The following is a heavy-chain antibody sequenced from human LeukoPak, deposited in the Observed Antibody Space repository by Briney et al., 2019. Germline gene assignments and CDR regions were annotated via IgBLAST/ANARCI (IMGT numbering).Heavy chain of an antibody. Sequence: GGSLRLSCAVSGLTFSSSWMDWVRQAPGKGLEWVASINPEGSEKYSADSVKGRFTISRDNAKNSLYLQMDSLRAEDTAVYYCAREGGYYDSSGYWFFDYWGQGTLVTVSS. CDR3: AREGGYYDSSGYWFFDY. CDR1: GLTFSSSW. CDR2: INPEGSEK. D-gene: IGHD3-22*01. V-gene: IGHV3-7*01. J-gene: IGHJ4*02.